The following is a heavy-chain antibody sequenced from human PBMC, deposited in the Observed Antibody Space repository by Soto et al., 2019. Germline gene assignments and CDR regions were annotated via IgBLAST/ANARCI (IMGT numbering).Heavy chain of an antibody. J-gene: IGHJ5*02. V-gene: IGHV1-8*01. CDR2: MNPNSGNT. CDR1: GYTFTSYD. D-gene: IGHD3-10*01. Sequence: QVQLVQSGAEVKKPGASVKVSCKASGYTFTSYDINWVRQATGQGLEWMGWMNPNSGNTGYAQKFQGRVTMTRNTSISTAYMELSSLRSEGTAVYYCARGRITMVRGAIPFDPWGQGTLVTVSS. CDR3: ARGRITMVRGAIPFDP.